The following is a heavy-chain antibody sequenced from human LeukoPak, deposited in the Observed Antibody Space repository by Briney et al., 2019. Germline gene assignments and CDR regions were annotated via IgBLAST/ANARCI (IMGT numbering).Heavy chain of an antibody. J-gene: IGHJ5*02. CDR3: TTGHDVDTPPAEFLGWFDP. D-gene: IGHD5-18*01. CDR1: GFTFSDYY. V-gene: IGHV3-11*01. Sequence: GGSLRLSCAASGFTFSDYYMSWIRQAPGKGLEWVSYISSSGSTIYYADSVTGRFNISRDNDKTSLYLQMNSLRVEDTAVYYCTTGHDVDTPPAEFLGWFDPWGPGTLVTVSS. CDR2: ISSSGSTI.